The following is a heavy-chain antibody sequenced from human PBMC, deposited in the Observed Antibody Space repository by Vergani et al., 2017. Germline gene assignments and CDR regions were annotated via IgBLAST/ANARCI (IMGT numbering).Heavy chain of an antibody. CDR2: ISSSSSTI. J-gene: IGHJ6*03. CDR3: ARELRMEWELPLYYYDYMDV. D-gene: IGHD1-26*01. Sequence: EVQLVESGGGLVQPGGSLRLSCAASGFTFSSYSMNWVRQAPGKGLEWVSYISSSSSTIYYADAVQGRFTISRDNAKNSLYLQMNSLRAEDTAVYYCARELRMEWELPLYYYDYMDVWGKGTTVTVSS. V-gene: IGHV3-48*04. CDR1: GFTFSSYS.